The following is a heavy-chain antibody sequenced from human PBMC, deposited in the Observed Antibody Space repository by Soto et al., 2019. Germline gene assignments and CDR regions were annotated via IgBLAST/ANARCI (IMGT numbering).Heavy chain of an antibody. CDR2: IYWDDDK. CDR1: GFSLSTSGVG. CDR3: AHMPPVYYYYGMDV. Sequence: QITLKESGPTLVKPTQTLTLTCTFSGFSLSTSGVGVGWIRQPPGKALEWLALIYWDDDKRYSPSLKSRLTTXQXTXXNQVVLTITSMDPVDTATYYCAHMPPVYYYYGMDVWGQGTTVTVSS. J-gene: IGHJ6*02. V-gene: IGHV2-5*02.